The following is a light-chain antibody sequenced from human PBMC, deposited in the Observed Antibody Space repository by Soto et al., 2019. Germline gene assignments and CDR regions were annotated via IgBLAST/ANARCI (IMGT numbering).Light chain of an antibody. CDR1: SSDVGAYNY. V-gene: IGLV2-14*01. CDR3: SSYTTSSIYV. Sequence: QSVLNQPASVSGSPGQWITISCTGTSSDVGAYNYVSWYQQHPGKAPKLMIYDVSNRPSGVSSRFSGSKSGNTASLTFSGLQAEDEADYYCSSYTTSSIYVFGTGTKV. J-gene: IGLJ1*01. CDR2: DVS.